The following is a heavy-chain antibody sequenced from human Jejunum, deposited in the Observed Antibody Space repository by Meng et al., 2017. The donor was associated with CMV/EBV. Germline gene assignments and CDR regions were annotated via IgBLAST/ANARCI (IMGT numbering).Heavy chain of an antibody. CDR3: AGEFFLLWYGNILQNWFDS. CDR1: FTNFA. D-gene: IGHD3-3*01. V-gene: IGHV1-69*10. Sequence: FTNFAFSWVRQAPGQDLEWLGAIIPSLGIQNYGRKFQGRVKISANKSSPPVSLDLSGLLTAATATYYCAGEFFLLWYGNILQNWFDSWGQGTLVTVSS. CDR2: IIPSLGIQ. J-gene: IGHJ5*01.